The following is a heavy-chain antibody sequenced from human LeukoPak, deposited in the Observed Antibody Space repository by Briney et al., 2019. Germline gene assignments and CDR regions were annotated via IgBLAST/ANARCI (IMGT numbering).Heavy chain of an antibody. CDR2: INWNGGST. D-gene: IGHD6-13*01. CDR3: ARDSDSSSWYKIDY. Sequence: PGGSLRLSCAASGFTFDDYGMSWVRQAPGKGLEWVSGINWNGGSTGYADSVKGRFTISRDNAKNSLYLQMNSLRAEDTAVYYCARDSDSSSWYKIDYWGQGTLVTVSS. V-gene: IGHV3-20*04. J-gene: IGHJ4*02. CDR1: GFTFDDYG.